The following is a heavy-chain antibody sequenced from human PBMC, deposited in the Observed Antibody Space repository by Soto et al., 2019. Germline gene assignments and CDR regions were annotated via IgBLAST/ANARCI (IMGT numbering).Heavy chain of an antibody. J-gene: IGHJ6*02. D-gene: IGHD3-10*01. CDR3: ARDLGSGSSTLYYYGMDV. CDR1: GFTFSSYA. CDR2: ISYDGTNK. V-gene: IGHV3-30-3*01. Sequence: GGSLRLSCAASGFTFSSYAMHWVRQAPGKGLEWVAVISYDGTNKYYADSVKGRFTISRDNSKNTLYLQMNSLRAEDTTEYYCARDLGSGSSTLYYYGMDVWGQGTTVTVSS.